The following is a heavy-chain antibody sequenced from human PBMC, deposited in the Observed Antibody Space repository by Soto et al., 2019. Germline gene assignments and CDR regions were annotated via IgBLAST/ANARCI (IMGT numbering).Heavy chain of an antibody. Sequence: PSETLSLTCTVSGGSISSYYWSWIRQPPGKGLEWIGYIYYSGSTNYNPSLKSRVTISVDTSKNRFSLKLSSVTAADTAVYYCARRYGGNFDYWGQGTLVTVSS. V-gene: IGHV4-59*01. CDR3: ARRYGGNFDY. CDR1: GGSISSYY. CDR2: IYYSGST. D-gene: IGHD3-16*01. J-gene: IGHJ4*02.